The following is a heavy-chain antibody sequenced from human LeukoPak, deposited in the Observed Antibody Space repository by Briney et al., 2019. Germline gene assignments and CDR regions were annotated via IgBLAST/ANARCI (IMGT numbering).Heavy chain of an antibody. CDR3: ARAFRMYALHNWFDP. CDR1: GGSISSYY. V-gene: IGHV4-59*01. J-gene: IGHJ5*02. D-gene: IGHD2-8*01. Sequence: SSETLSLTCTVSGGSISSYYWSWIRQPPGKGLEWIGYIYYSGSTNYNPSLRSRVTISVDTSKNQFALKLSSVTAADTAVYYCARAFRMYALHNWFDPWGQGTLVTVSS. CDR2: IYYSGST.